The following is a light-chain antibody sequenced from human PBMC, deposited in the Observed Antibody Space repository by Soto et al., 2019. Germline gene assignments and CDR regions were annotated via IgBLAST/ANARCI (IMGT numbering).Light chain of an antibody. CDR3: QQYYNWPVT. J-gene: IGKJ4*01. CDR1: RSVSNR. Sequence: EILMTQSPATLSVSPGETVTFSCRASRSVSNRLGWYQHKPGQAPRLLISRASNEATGIPPKFSGSGSGTEFALTVDSLQSDDIAVYYCQQYYNWPVTFGGGTKVEIK. CDR2: RAS. V-gene: IGKV3-15*01.